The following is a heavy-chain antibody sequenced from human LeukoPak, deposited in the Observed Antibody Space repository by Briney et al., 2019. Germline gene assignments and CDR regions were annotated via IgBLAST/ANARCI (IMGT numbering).Heavy chain of an antibody. CDR2: IYAGGSDT. CDR3: AKENHLGLLWFGELYCGWFHP. CDR1: GLIFSANA. D-gene: IGHD3-10*01. V-gene: IGHV3-23*01. Sequence: PGGSLRLSCGASGLIFSANALSWVRQAPGKGLEWVSTIYAGGSDTNYADSVKGRFTISRDNAKNSLYLQMNSLRAEDTALYYCAKENHLGLLWFGELYCGWFHPWGQGTLVTVSS. J-gene: IGHJ5*02.